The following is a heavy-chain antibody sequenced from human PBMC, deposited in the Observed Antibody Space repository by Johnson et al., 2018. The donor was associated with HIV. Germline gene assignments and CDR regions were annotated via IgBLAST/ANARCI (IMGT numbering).Heavy chain of an antibody. CDR2: ISSSGTTI. D-gene: IGHD6-13*01. Sequence: QEKLVESGGGLVQPGGSLRLSCAASGITVSSNYMTWVRQAPGKGLEWVSCISSSGTTIYYADSMKGRFTISRDNAKNSLYLQMNSLRAEDTAVYYCARDRGGIAEQSGAFDIWGQGTMVTVSS. CDR1: GITVSSNY. CDR3: ARDRGGIAEQSGAFDI. V-gene: IGHV3-11*04. J-gene: IGHJ3*02.